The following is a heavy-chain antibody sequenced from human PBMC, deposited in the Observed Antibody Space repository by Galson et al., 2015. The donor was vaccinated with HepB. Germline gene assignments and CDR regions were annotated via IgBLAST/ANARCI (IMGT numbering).Heavy chain of an antibody. CDR1: GYTFTSYA. CDR2: INAGNGNT. CDR3: ASLGSGSYPPRYFQH. J-gene: IGHJ1*01. V-gene: IGHV1-3*01. Sequence: SVKVSCKASGYTFTSYAMHWVRQAPGQRLEWMGWINAGNGNTKYSQKFQGRVTITRDTSASTAYMELSSLRSEDTAVYYCASLGSGSYPPRYFQHWGQGTLVTVSS. D-gene: IGHD3-10*01.